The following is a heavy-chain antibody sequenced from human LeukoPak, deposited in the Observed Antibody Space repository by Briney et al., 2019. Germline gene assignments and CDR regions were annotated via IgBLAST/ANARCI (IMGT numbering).Heavy chain of an antibody. CDR1: GFTFDDYA. Sequence: GGSLRLSCAASGFTFDDYAMHWVRHAPGKGLEWVSGISWNSGSIGYADSVKGRFTISRDNSKNTLYLQMNSLRAEDTAVYYCAKVLDYYGSGNYPSGWGQGTLVTVSS. J-gene: IGHJ4*02. V-gene: IGHV3-9*01. CDR3: AKVLDYYGSGNYPSG. CDR2: ISWNSGSI. D-gene: IGHD3-10*01.